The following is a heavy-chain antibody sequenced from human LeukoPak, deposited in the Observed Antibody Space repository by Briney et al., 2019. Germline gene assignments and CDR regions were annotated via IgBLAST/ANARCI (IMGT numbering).Heavy chain of an antibody. V-gene: IGHV4-30-2*01. Sequence: SETLSLTCAVSGGSISSGGYSWSWIRQPPGKGLEWIGYVYHSGSTYYNPSLKSRVTISIDKSKNQLSLKLTSVTAADTAVYFCVGNGYYALDSWGQGTLVTVAS. CDR3: VGNGYYALDS. D-gene: IGHD2/OR15-2a*01. CDR1: GGSISSGGYS. J-gene: IGHJ4*02. CDR2: VYHSGST.